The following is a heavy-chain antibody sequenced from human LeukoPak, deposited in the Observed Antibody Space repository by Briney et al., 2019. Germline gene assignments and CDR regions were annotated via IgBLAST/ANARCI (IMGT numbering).Heavy chain of an antibody. V-gene: IGHV3-21*01. CDR2: ISSGGTYI. CDR1: GFTFDTYA. Sequence: GASLRLSCAASGFTFDTYAMTWVRHAPGKGLEWVSSISSGGTYIYYAESVRGRSTISRDNTKNFLYLQLSTLRVEDTAVYYCARDRPTGRSRGVVVQWGQGTLVTVSS. J-gene: IGHJ4*02. D-gene: IGHD2-15*01. CDR3: ARDRPTGRSRGVVVQ.